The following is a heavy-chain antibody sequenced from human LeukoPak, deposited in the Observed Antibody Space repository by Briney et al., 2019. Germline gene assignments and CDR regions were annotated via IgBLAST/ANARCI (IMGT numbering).Heavy chain of an antibody. J-gene: IGHJ4*02. Sequence: ASVKVSCKASGYTFTSYYMHWVRQAPGQGLEWMGIINPSGGRTSYAQKFQGRVTMTRDMSTSTVYMELSSLRSEDTAVYYCARDSGVDRVIKDYWGQGTLVTVSS. CDR1: GYTFTSYY. D-gene: IGHD3-10*01. CDR3: ARDSGVDRVIKDY. V-gene: IGHV1-46*01. CDR2: INPSGGRT.